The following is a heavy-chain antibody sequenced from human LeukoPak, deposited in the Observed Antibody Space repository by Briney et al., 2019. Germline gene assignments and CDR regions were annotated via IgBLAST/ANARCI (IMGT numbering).Heavy chain of an antibody. CDR1: GYTFTSYG. D-gene: IGHD3-10*01. CDR2: ISAYNGNT. Sequence: ASVKVSCEASGYTFTSYGISWVRQAPGQGLEWMGWISAYNGNTNYAQKLQGRVTMTTDTSTSTAYMELRSLRSDDTAVYYCARAPRLLWFGELPPNFDYWGQGTLVTVSS. J-gene: IGHJ4*02. CDR3: ARAPRLLWFGELPPNFDY. V-gene: IGHV1-18*01.